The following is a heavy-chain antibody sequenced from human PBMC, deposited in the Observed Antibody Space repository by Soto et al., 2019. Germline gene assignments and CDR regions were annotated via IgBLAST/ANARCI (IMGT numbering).Heavy chain of an antibody. CDR2: INAGNGNT. CDR1: GYTFTSYY. J-gene: IGHJ4*02. Sequence: ASVKVSCKASGYTFTSYYIHWVRQAPGQRLEWMGWINAGNGNTKYSQKFQGRVTITRDTSASTAYMELSSLRSEDTAVYYCAYSSGPVYFDYWGQGTLVTVSS. CDR3: AYSSGPVYFDY. D-gene: IGHD6-19*01. V-gene: IGHV1-3*01.